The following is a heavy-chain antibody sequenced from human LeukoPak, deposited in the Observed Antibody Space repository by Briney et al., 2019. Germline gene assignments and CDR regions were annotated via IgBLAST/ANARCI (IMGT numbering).Heavy chain of an antibody. CDR3: AKGYGDLVAFDI. J-gene: IGHJ3*02. D-gene: IGHD4/OR15-4a*01. V-gene: IGHV3-30*02. CDR1: GFSFSSYG. Sequence: GSLRLSCAASGFSFSSYGMDWVRQAPGKGLEWVAFIRYDGNNKDYADSVKGRFTIPRDNSKSTLYLEMNSLRVDDTAVYYCAKGYGDLVAFDIWGQGTMVTVSS. CDR2: IRYDGNNK.